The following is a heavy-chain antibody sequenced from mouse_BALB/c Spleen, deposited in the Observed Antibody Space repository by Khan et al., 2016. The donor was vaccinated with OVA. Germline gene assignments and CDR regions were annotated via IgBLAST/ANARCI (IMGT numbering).Heavy chain of an antibody. CDR3: ARKHGSDFDY. CDR1: GYSFTGYF. D-gene: IGHD1-1*01. V-gene: IGHV1-20*02. CDR2: INPHIGET. Sequence: EVQLQQSGPELVKPGASVKISCKASGYSFTGYFMNWVMQSHGKSLEWIGRINPHIGETFYNQKFKDKATLTVDESSSTVHMELRSLASEDSAVYYCARKHGSDFDYWGQGTTLTVSS. J-gene: IGHJ2*01.